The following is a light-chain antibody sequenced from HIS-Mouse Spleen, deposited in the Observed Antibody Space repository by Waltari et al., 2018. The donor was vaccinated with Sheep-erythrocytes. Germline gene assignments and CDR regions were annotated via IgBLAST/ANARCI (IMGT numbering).Light chain of an antibody. J-gene: IGKJ4*01. Sequence: DIVLTQSPATLSLSPGERATLSCRASQRVSSYLAWDQQKPGQAPRLLIYDASNRATGIPARFSGSGSGTDFTLTISSLEPEDFAVYYCQQRSNWPPLTFGGGTKVEIK. CDR3: QQRSNWPPLT. V-gene: IGKV3-11*01. CDR1: QRVSSY. CDR2: DAS.